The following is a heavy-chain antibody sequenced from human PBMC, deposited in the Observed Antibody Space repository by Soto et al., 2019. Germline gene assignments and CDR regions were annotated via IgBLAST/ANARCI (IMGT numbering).Heavy chain of an antibody. CDR1: GGSISSGDYY. V-gene: IGHV4-30-4*01. J-gene: IGHJ4*02. Sequence: QVQLQESGPGLVKPSQTLSLTCTVSGGSISSGDYYWTWIRQPPGKGLEWIGYIYYSGYTYDNPSLKSRITISVDTSKTQFSLKLTSVTAADTAVYFCARGGNGYHILTGFSSHYWGQGTLVTVSS. CDR3: ARGGNGYHILTGFSSHY. CDR2: IYYSGYT. D-gene: IGHD3-9*01.